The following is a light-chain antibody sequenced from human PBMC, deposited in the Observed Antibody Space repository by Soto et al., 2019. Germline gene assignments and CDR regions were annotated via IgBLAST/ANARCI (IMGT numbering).Light chain of an antibody. Sequence: QSVLTQPPSASGTPGQRVTIPCSGSSSNIGSNYVYWYQQLPGTAPKLLIYRNNQRPSGVPDRFSGSKSGTSASLAISGLRSEDEADYYCAAWDDNLVFGGGTKLTVL. J-gene: IGLJ2*01. CDR3: AAWDDNLV. V-gene: IGLV1-47*01. CDR1: SSNIGSNY. CDR2: RNN.